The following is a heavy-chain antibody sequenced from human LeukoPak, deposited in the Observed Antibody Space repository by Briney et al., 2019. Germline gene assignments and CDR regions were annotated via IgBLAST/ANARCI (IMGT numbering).Heavy chain of an antibody. Sequence: ASVKVSCKASGYTFTGYYMHWVRQAPGQGLEWMGWINPNSGGTNYAQKFQGRVTMTRATSIRTAYMELSRLRSDDTAVYYCARDPPKGKIAVAGTVPRHWGQGTLVTVSS. CDR3: ARDPPKGKIAVAGTVPRH. CDR1: GYTFTGYY. D-gene: IGHD6-19*01. J-gene: IGHJ4*02. CDR2: INPNSGGT. V-gene: IGHV1-2*02.